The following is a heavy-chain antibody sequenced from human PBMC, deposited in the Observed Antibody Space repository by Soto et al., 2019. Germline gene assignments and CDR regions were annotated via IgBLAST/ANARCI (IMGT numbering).Heavy chain of an antibody. CDR1: GGSFSGYY. D-gene: IGHD6-13*01. Sequence: TSETLSLTCAVYGGSFSGYYWSWIRQPPGKGLEWIGEINHSGTTSFFPSYNPSLRSRVTISEDTSKNQFSLKLLSVTTADTAVYFCAAGEASSRNLAPYYLDFWGQGTLVTVSS. CDR2: INHSGTT. CDR3: AAGEASSRNLAPYYLDF. J-gene: IGHJ4*02. V-gene: IGHV4-34*01.